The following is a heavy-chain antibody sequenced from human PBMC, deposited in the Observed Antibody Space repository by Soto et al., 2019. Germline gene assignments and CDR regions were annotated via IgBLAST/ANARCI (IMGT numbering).Heavy chain of an antibody. Sequence: EVQLVESGGGLVQPGGSLRLSCAASGVTVSSNCMSWVRQAPGKGLEWVSVIYSGGSTYYADSVKGRFTISRHNSMYTLYLRMNSLRAEESAVYYCASSLGVLPRWDYWGQGTLVTVSS. V-gene: IGHV3-53*04. D-gene: IGHD2-8*01. CDR1: GVTVSSNC. CDR3: ASSLGVLPRWDY. J-gene: IGHJ4*02. CDR2: IYSGGST.